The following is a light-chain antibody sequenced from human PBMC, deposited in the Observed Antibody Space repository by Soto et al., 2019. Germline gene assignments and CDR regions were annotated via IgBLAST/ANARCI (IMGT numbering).Light chain of an antibody. CDR3: QSYDSSLSGYV. V-gene: IGLV1-40*01. CDR1: TSNIGAPYD. J-gene: IGLJ1*01. CDR2: GDN. Sequence: QSVLTQPPSVSGAPRQRVSISCTGSTSNIGAPYDVHWYQHLPGAAPKLLIYGDNNRPSGVPDRSSGSKSGTSVSLAITGLQAEDEADYYCQSYDSSLSGYVFGTGTKVTVL.